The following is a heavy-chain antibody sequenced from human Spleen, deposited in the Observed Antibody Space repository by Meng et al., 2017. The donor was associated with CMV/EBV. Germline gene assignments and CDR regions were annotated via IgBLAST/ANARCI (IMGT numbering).Heavy chain of an antibody. D-gene: IGHD5-12*01. CDR1: GFTFRSYW. V-gene: IGHV3-7*01. CDR2: IKQDGSEK. Sequence: GGSLRLSCAASGFTFRSYWMSWVRQAPGKGLEWVANIKQDGSEKYYVDSVKGRFIISRDNAKNSLYLQLTSLRAEDTAVYSCVRQFSYEGDAFDIWGQGTMVTVSS. CDR3: VRQFSYEGDAFDI. J-gene: IGHJ3*02.